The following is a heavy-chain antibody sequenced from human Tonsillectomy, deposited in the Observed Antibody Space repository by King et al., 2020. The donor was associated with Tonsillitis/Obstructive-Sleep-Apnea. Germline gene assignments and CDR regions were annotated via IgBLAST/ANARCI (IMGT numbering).Heavy chain of an antibody. Sequence: VQLVESGGGLVQPGGSLRLSCAASGFTFSSYWMSWVRQAPGKGLEWVANIKQDGSEKYYVDSVKGRFTISRDNAKNSLYLRMNSLRAEDTAVYYCARDCSGGTCLLYDYWGQGTLVTVSS. CDR3: ARDCSGGTCLLYDY. V-gene: IGHV3-7*01. J-gene: IGHJ4*02. D-gene: IGHD2-15*01. CDR2: IKQDGSEK. CDR1: GFTFSSYW.